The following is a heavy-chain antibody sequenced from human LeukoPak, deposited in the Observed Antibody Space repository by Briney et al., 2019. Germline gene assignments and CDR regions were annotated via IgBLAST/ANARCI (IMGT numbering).Heavy chain of an antibody. J-gene: IGHJ3*02. CDR1: GFTFSSYG. D-gene: IGHD2-15*01. CDR3: ARGGAGYCSGGSCYPMPPSAFDI. Sequence: GGSLRLSCAASGFTFSSYGMNWVRQAPGKGLEWVAVIWYDGSNKYYADSVKGRFTISRDNSKNTLYLQMNSLRAEDTAVYYCARGGAGYCSGGSCYPMPPSAFDIWGQGTMVTVSS. V-gene: IGHV3-33*01. CDR2: IWYDGSNK.